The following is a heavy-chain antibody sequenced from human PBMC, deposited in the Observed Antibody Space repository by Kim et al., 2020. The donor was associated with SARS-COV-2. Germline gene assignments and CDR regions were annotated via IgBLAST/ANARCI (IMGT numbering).Heavy chain of an antibody. D-gene: IGHD2-2*01. CDR2: ISSDGITT. CDR1: GFTSSTYW. CDR3: ARSSSTSCPCYYMDV. J-gene: IGHJ6*03. V-gene: IGHV3-74*01. Sequence: GGSLRLSCAASGFTSSTYWMYWVRQAPGKGLVWVSRISSDGITTNYADSVKGRFTISRDNAKNTLYLQMDRLRAEDTAVYYCARSSSTSCPCYYMDVGGKGTTVTVPS.